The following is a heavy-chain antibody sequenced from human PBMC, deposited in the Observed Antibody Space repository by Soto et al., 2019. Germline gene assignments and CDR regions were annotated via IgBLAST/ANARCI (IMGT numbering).Heavy chain of an antibody. V-gene: IGHV4-61*01. CDR1: GGSVSSGSYY. D-gene: IGHD2-2*01. CDR2: IYYSGST. CDR3: ARDLGSTYGMDV. J-gene: IGHJ6*02. Sequence: SETLSLTCPVSGGSVSSGSYYWSWIRQPPGKGLEWIGYIYYSGSTNYNPSLKSRVTISVDTSKNQFSLKLSSVTAADTAVYYCARDLGSTYGMDVWGQGTTVTGS.